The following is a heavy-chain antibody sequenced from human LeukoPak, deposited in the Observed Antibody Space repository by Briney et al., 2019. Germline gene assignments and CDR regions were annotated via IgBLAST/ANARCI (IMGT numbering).Heavy chain of an antibody. J-gene: IGHJ4*02. Sequence: GASVKVSCKASGYTFTSYDINWVRQATGRGLEWMGWMNPNSGNTGYAQKFQGRVTMTRNTSISTAYMELSSLRSEDTAVYYCARAFSLSSAYFDYWGQGTLVTVSS. CDR1: GYTFTSYD. CDR2: MNPNSGNT. D-gene: IGHD2/OR15-2a*01. CDR3: ARAFSLSSAYFDY. V-gene: IGHV1-8*01.